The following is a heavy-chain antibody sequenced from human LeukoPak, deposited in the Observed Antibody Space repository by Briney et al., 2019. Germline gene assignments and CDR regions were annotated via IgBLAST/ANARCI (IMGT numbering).Heavy chain of an antibody. Sequence: APVKVSCKASGHTFMNFEINWVRQATGQGLEWMGRMNPNNGNTNYAQKFQGRVIMTSDNSINTVYMELSSLRSEDTAVYFCARQRTLRGLDNWGQGTLVTVSS. CDR3: ARQRTLRGLDN. J-gene: IGHJ4*02. D-gene: IGHD3-10*01. CDR1: GHTFMNFE. CDR2: MNPNNGNT. V-gene: IGHV1-8*01.